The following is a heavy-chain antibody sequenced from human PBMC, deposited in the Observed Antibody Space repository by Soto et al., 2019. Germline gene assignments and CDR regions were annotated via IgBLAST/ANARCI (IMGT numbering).Heavy chain of an antibody. CDR1: GESFSDYF. Sequence: QVQLQQWGAGLLKPSETLSLTCAVSGESFSDYFWSWIRQPLGNGLAWIGEIDQTGRTNYNPSLKSRVIRSVDTSKNQFSRNLSSVTAADTAMYYCARGVGSGRDYGLDVWGQGTTVTVS. V-gene: IGHV4-34*01. CDR2: IDQTGRT. CDR3: ARGVGSGRDYGLDV. D-gene: IGHD3-10*01. J-gene: IGHJ6*02.